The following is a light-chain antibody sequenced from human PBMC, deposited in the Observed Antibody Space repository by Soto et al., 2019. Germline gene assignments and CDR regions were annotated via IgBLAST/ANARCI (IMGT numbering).Light chain of an antibody. CDR1: SSDVGGSNY. CDR2: NVS. Sequence: QSALTQPASVSGSPGQSITISCTGTSSDVGGSNYVSWYQQHPGKAPKLMIYNVSNRPSGVSNRFSGYKSGNTASLTISGLQAEDEAYYYCSSYTSSSTLRGVFGTGTKLTVL. V-gene: IGLV2-14*01. CDR3: SSYTSSSTLRGV. J-gene: IGLJ1*01.